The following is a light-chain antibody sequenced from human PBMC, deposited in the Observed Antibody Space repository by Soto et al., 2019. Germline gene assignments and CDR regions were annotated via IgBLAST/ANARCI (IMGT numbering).Light chain of an antibody. J-gene: IGLJ3*02. CDR3: LLAFGSARV. CDR2: DTN. V-gene: IGLV7-46*01. Sequence: QAVVTQEPSLTVSPGGTVTLTCGSSTGALTSSHFPYWYQQKPGQAPRALIYDTNSKHSWTPGRFSGSLLGGKAALTLSGAKPEDEDEYYCLLAFGSARVFGGGTKLTVL. CDR1: TGALTSSHF.